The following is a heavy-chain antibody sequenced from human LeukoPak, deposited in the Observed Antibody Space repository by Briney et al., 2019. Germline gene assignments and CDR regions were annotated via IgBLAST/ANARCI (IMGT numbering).Heavy chain of an antibody. D-gene: IGHD3-10*01. Sequence: ASVKVSCKVSGYTLTELSMHWVRQAPGKGLEWMGGFDPENGETIYAQKFQGRVTMTEDRSTDTAYMELSSLRSEDTAVYYCAAPYYYAPGTYDYWGQGTLVTVSS. CDR2: FDPENGET. V-gene: IGHV1-24*01. J-gene: IGHJ4*02. CDR1: GYTLTELS. CDR3: AAPYYYAPGTYDY.